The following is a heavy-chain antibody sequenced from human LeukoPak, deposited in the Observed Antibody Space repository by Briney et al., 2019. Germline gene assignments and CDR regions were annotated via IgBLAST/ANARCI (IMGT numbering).Heavy chain of an antibody. CDR1: GGSFSGYY. CDR2: INHSGST. CDR3: ARGHSSSWALDY. V-gene: IGHV4-34*01. J-gene: IGHJ4*02. Sequence: SSETLSLTCAVYGGSFSGYYWSWIRQPPGKGLEWIGEINHSGSTNYNPSLKSRVTISVDTSKSQFSLKLSSVTAADTAVYYCARGHSSSWALDYWGQGTLVTVSS. D-gene: IGHD6-13*01.